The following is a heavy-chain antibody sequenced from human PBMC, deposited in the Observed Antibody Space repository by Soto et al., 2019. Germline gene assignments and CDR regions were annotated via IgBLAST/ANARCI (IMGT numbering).Heavy chain of an antibody. CDR3: ARAGGFGELLYYYYYMDV. D-gene: IGHD3-10*01. J-gene: IGHJ6*03. CDR1: GYTFTSYD. CDR2: MNPNSGNT. V-gene: IGHV1-8*01. Sequence: GASVKVSCKASGYTFTSYDINWVRQATGQGLEWMGWMNPNSGNTGYAQKFQGRVTMTRNTSISTAYMELSSLRSEDTAVYYCARAGGFGELLYYYYYMDVWGKGTTVTVSS.